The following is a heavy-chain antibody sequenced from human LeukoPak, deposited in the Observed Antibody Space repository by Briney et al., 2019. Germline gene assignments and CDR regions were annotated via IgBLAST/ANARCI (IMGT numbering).Heavy chain of an antibody. CDR3: ARALYDYVWGSYRPHWFDP. D-gene: IGHD3-16*02. CDR1: GGSISSGDYY. CDR2: IYYNGST. Sequence: PSETLSLTCTVSGGSISSGDYYWSWIRQPPGKGLEWIGYIYYNGSTYYNPSLKSRVTISVDTSKNQFSLKLSSVTAADTAVYYCARALYDYVWGSYRPHWFDPWGQGTLVTVSS. V-gene: IGHV4-30-4*01. J-gene: IGHJ5*02.